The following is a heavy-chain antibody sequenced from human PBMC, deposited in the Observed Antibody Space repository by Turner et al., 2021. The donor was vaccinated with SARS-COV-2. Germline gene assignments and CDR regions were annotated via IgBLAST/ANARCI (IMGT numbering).Heavy chain of an antibody. J-gene: IGHJ4*02. D-gene: IGHD5-12*01. CDR2: ISDDGRNK. V-gene: IGHV3-30*18. CDR1: GFIFSTYG. CDR3: AKARDGYNYFDY. Sequence: QLVESGGGVVQPGRSLRLSCAASGFIFSTYGMHWVRQAPGKGLEWVAVISDDGRNKYYADSVKGRFTISRDNSKNTLYLQMNSLRAEDTAVYYCAKARDGYNYFDYWGQGTLVTVSS.